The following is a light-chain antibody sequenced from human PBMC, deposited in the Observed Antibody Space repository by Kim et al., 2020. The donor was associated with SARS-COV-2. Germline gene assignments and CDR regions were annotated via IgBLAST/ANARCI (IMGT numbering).Light chain of an antibody. V-gene: IGLV3-19*01. J-gene: IGLJ2*01. CDR3: NTRDSSGRQLE. CDR1: SLRTNY. Sequence: ALGQTVRIKCQGDSLRTNYAAWYQQKPGQAPGSVISGKNNRPSGIPDRFSGSISGNTASLAITGAQGDNEADYSCNTRDSSGRQLEFGGGTQLTVL. CDR2: GKN.